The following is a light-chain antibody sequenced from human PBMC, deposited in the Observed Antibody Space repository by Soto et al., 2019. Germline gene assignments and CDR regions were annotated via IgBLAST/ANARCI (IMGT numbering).Light chain of an antibody. J-gene: IGLJ2*01. CDR2: GNS. Sequence: VLTQPPSVSGAPGQRVTISCTGSSSNIGAGYDVHWYQQLPGTAPKLLIYGNSNRPSGVPDRFSGSKSGTSASLAITGLQAEDEADYYCQSYDSSLSVVFGGGTKVTVL. V-gene: IGLV1-40*01. CDR1: SSNIGAGYD. CDR3: QSYDSSLSVV.